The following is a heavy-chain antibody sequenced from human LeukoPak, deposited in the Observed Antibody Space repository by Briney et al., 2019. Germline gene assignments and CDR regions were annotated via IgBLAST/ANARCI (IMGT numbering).Heavy chain of an antibody. CDR2: IKQVGSEK. D-gene: IGHD2-21*01. V-gene: IGHV3-7*01. CDR3: AKDQDGCGGDCYWDAFDI. Sequence: GGSLRLSCAASGFTFSSYWMSWVRQAPGRGRGWVANIKQVGSEKYYVDSVKGRFTISRDNAKNSLYLQMNSLRAEDTAVYYCAKDQDGCGGDCYWDAFDIWGQGTMVTVSS. CDR1: GFTFSSYW. J-gene: IGHJ3*02.